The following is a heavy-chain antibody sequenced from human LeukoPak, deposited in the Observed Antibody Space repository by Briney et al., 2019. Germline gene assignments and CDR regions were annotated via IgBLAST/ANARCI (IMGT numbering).Heavy chain of an antibody. D-gene: IGHD3-10*01. CDR2: IKQDGSEK. Sequence: GGSLRLSCAASGFTFSSYWMTWIRQAPGKGLEWVANIKQDGSEKYYVDSVKGRFAISRDNSKNTLYLQMNSLRAEDTAVYYCAKGGRTMVQGVHYWGQGTLVTVSS. J-gene: IGHJ4*02. CDR1: GFTFSSYW. V-gene: IGHV3-7*03. CDR3: AKGGRTMVQGVHY.